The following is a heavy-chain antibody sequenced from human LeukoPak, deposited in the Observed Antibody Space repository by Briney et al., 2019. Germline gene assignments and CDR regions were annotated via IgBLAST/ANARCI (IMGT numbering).Heavy chain of an antibody. CDR2: VNFHGTS. CDR3: ARVVSQAAPDWYMDV. J-gene: IGHJ2*01. V-gene: IGHV4-38-2*01. Sequence: SETLSLTCDVSGYAIGSSHYWGWIRQPPGRGLQWIGHVNFHGTSAYNASLRGQVTISIEASKNRFSLRLTSVTGADAAIYYCARVVSQAAPDWYMDVWGGGTVVIVSS. D-gene: IGHD2-21*01. CDR1: GYAIGSSHY.